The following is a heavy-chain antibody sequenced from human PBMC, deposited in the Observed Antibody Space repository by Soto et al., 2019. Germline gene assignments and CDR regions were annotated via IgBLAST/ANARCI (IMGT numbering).Heavy chain of an antibody. CDR1: GYSFSTYW. CDR2: IYPGDSDT. CDR3: ARLSQFRWFGGLTSCAYYFKY. J-gene: IGHJ4*02. V-gene: IGHV5-51*01. D-gene: IGHD3-10*01. Sequence: GESLKISCTGSGYSFSTYWIAWVRQMPGKGLEWMGIIYPGDSDTRYSPSFQGQVTISADTSTKTAYLQWSSLKASDTAIYYCARLSQFRWFGGLTSCAYYFKYLCPGTLVAVFS.